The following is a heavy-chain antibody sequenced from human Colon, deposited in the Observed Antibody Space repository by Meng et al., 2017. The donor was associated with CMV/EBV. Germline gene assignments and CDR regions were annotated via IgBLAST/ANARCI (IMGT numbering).Heavy chain of an antibody. CDR1: GYTFTGYF. CDR3: VRSSGWSLFDY. J-gene: IGHJ4*02. V-gene: IGHV1-2*02. Sequence: QGQVVRSGAEVKKPGASVKVSCKASGYTFTGYFMYWVRQAPGQGLEWMGSINPNSGGTNYAQKFQGRVTMTRDTSINTAYMELSRLTSDDTAVYFCVRSSGWSLFDYWGPGALVTVSS. D-gene: IGHD6-19*01. CDR2: INPNSGGT.